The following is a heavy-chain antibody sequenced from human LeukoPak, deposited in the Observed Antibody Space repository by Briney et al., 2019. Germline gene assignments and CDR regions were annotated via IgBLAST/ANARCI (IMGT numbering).Heavy chain of an antibody. CDR1: GGSISSYY. D-gene: IGHD2-2*01. J-gene: IGHJ6*02. CDR3: ARGQDIVVVPAANSPRYYYYGMDV. V-gene: IGHV4-59*01. Sequence: SEILSLTCTVSGGSISSYYWSWIRQPPGKGLEWIGYIYYSGSTNYNPSLKSRVTISVDTSKNQFSLKLSSVTAADTAVYYCARGQDIVVVPAANSPRYYYYGMDVWGQGTTVTVSS. CDR2: IYYSGST.